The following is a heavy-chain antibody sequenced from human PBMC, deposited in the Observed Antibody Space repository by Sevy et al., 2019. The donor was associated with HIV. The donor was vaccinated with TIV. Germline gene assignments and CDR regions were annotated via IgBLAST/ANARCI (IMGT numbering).Heavy chain of an antibody. D-gene: IGHD3-3*01. V-gene: IGHV1-18*01. CDR2: ISAYNGNT. J-gene: IGHJ6*02. Sequence: ASVKVSCKASGYTFTSYGISWVRQAPGQGLEWMGWISAYNGNTNYAQMLQGRVTMTTDTSTSTAYMELRSLRSDDTAVYYCARDPPYYDFWRGYLGYYGMDVWGQGTTVTVSS. CDR3: ARDPPYYDFWRGYLGYYGMDV. CDR1: GYTFTSYG.